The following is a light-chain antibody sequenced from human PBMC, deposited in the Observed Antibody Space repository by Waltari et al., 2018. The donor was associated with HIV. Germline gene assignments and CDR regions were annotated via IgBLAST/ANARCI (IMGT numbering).Light chain of an antibody. Sequence: DVVMTQSPLSLPVTLGQPASISCRSSHTLVYSDGNTYLPWFHQRPGQSPRRLIYQVSIRDSGVPDRFSGGGSGTDFTLRINRVEAEDVGLYFCMQGAHWPYTFGQGTKLEI. CDR1: HTLVYSDGNTY. CDR3: MQGAHWPYT. V-gene: IGKV2-30*01. J-gene: IGKJ2*01. CDR2: QVS.